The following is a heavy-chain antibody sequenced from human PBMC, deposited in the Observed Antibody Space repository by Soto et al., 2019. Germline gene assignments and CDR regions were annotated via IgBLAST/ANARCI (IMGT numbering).Heavy chain of an antibody. J-gene: IGHJ5*02. CDR2: IYYSGST. D-gene: IGHD3-3*01. CDR3: ARVSTIFGVEDHNWFDP. V-gene: IGHV4-31*03. CDR1: GGSISSGGYY. Sequence: PSETLSLTCTVSGGSISSGGYYWSWIRQHPGKGLEWIGYIYYSGSTYYNPSLKSRVTISVDTSKNQFSLKLSSVTAADTAVYYCARVSTIFGVEDHNWFDPWGQGTLVTVSS.